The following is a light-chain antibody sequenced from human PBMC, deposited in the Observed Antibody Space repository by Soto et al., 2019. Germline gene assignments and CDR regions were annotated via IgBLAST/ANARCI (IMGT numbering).Light chain of an antibody. Sequence: EIVMTQSPATLSVSPGERATLSCRASQSVSSNLAWYQQKPGQAPRLLTHGASTRATGIPARFSGSGSGTEFTLTISSLQSEDFAIYYCQQYNNWPYTFSQGTKLEIK. CDR1: QSVSSN. V-gene: IGKV3-15*01. CDR3: QQYNNWPYT. J-gene: IGKJ2*01. CDR2: GAS.